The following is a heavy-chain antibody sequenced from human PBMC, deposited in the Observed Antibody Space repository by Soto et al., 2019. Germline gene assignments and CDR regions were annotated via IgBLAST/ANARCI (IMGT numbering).Heavy chain of an antibody. CDR2: INPKSGDT. V-gene: IGHV1-2*02. Sequence: ASVKVSCKASGYTFSRYYIHWVRQAPGQGLEWMGWINPKSGDTNYAQRFQGRVTMTRDTSTSTAYMEVNRLTSDDTAIYYCARTECGGEGYVRNFDYWGKGTRVTVSS. J-gene: IGHJ4*02. D-gene: IGHD2-21*01. CDR1: GYTFSRYY. CDR3: ARTECGGEGYVRNFDY.